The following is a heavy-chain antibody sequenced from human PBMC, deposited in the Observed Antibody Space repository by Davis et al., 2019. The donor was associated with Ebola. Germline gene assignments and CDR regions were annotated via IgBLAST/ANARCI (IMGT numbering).Heavy chain of an antibody. CDR2: INWNGNFI. D-gene: IGHD5-12*01. J-gene: IGHJ3*02. V-gene: IGHV3-9*01. CDR3: AKAAFRGYEYGGDALDI. CDR1: GFSFEGYA. Sequence: GESLKTSCAAPGFSFEGYAMYWVRQAPGRGLDWVSTINWNGNFIDYADSVKGRFSVSRDNGKNSLYLQMNSLRADDTALYYCAKAAFRGYEYGGDALDIWGRGTMVTVSS.